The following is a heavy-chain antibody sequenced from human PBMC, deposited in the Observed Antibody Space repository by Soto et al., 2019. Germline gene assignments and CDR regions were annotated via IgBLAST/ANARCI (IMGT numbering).Heavy chain of an antibody. CDR1: GGSIRSGGYY. Sequence: PSETLSLTCTVSGGSIRSGGYYWSWFRQSPRRGLEWIGNIYYSGSTYYNPSLKSRLTISVDTSKNQFSLNLSSVTAADTAVYYCARDRLMATAGTARHYFGLDVWGQGTTVTVSS. CDR3: ARDRLMATAGTARHYFGLDV. J-gene: IGHJ6*02. D-gene: IGHD5-18*01. CDR2: IYYSGST. V-gene: IGHV4-31*03.